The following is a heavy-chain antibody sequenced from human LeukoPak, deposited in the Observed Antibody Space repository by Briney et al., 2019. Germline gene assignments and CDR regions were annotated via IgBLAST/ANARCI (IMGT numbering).Heavy chain of an antibody. Sequence: SETLSLTCVVYGGPFSGYYWSWIRQPPGKGLEWIGEINHSGSTNYNPSLKSRVTISVDTSRNQFSLKLSSVTAADTAVYYCASSDILTGYPLDYWGQGTLVTVSS. CDR3: ASSDILTGYPLDY. D-gene: IGHD3-9*01. CDR1: GGPFSGYY. J-gene: IGHJ4*02. CDR2: INHSGST. V-gene: IGHV4-34*01.